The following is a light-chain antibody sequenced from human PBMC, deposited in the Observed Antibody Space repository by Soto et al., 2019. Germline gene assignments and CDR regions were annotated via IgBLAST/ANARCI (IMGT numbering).Light chain of an antibody. Sequence: DIQMTQSPSTLSASVGDRVTITCRAGQSISGWLAWYQQKPGKAPKLLIYDVSSLESGVPSRFSGSGSGTEFTLAISSLQPEDFALYYCHQYGSSPHTFGQGTKVDI. V-gene: IGKV1-5*01. J-gene: IGKJ1*01. CDR2: DVS. CDR1: QSISGW. CDR3: HQYGSSPHT.